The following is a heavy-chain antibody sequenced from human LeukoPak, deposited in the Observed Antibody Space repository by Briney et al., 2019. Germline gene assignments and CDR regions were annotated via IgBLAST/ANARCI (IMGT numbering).Heavy chain of an antibody. J-gene: IGHJ4*02. D-gene: IGHD3-22*01. CDR2: IYYSGST. V-gene: IGHV4-39*01. Sequence: SETLSLTCTVSGGSISSSSYYWGWIRQPPGKGLEWIGSIYYSGSTYYNPSLKSRVTISVDTSKNQFSLKLSSVTAADTAVYYCARHTTYDSALDYWGQGTLVTVSS. CDR3: ARHTTYDSALDY. CDR1: GGSISSSSYY.